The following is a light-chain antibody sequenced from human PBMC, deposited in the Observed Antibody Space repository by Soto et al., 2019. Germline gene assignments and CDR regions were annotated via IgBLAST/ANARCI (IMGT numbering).Light chain of an antibody. CDR3: CSYAGRSNVV. CDR1: SGDVGTYNL. V-gene: IGLV2-23*02. J-gene: IGLJ2*01. CDR2: EVN. Sequence: QSALTQPASVSGSPGQSITISCTGTSGDVGTYNLVSWYQQRPGRAPKLIIFEVNKRPSGVSNRLSGSKSGNTASLAISGLLADDEADYHCCSYAGRSNVVCGGGTKVTVL.